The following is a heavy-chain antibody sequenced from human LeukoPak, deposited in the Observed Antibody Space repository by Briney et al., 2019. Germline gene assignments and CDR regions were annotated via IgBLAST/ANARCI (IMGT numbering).Heavy chain of an antibody. CDR2: IYTSGST. Sequence: SQTLSLTCTVSGGSISSGSYYWSWIRQPAGKGLEWIGRIYTSGSTNYNPSLKSRVTISVDTSKNQFSLKLSSVTAADTAVYYCAREPRYSSSWYIDYWGQGTLVTVSS. J-gene: IGHJ4*02. V-gene: IGHV4-61*02. D-gene: IGHD6-13*01. CDR3: AREPRYSSSWYIDY. CDR1: GGSISSGSYY.